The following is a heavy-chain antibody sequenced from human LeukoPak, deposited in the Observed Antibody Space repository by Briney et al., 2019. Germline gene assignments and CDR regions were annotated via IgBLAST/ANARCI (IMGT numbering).Heavy chain of an antibody. CDR2: IIPIFGTA. CDR3: ARDGRIAEYYFDY. D-gene: IGHD6-13*01. V-gene: IGHV1-69*06. J-gene: IGHJ4*02. CDR1: GGTFSNYA. Sequence: GASVKVSCKASGGTFSNYAISWVRQAPGQGLEWMGGIIPIFGTANYAQKFRGRVTITADKSTRTAYMELSSLRSEDMAVYYCARDGRIAEYYFDYWGQGTLVTVSS.